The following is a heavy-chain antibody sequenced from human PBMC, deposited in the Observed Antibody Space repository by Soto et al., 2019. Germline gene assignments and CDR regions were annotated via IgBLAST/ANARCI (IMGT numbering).Heavy chain of an antibody. CDR2: ISYDGSNK. CDR3: AKDLEIVATNRFDY. CDR1: GFTFSSYG. V-gene: IGHV3-30*18. J-gene: IGHJ4*02. Sequence: PEGSLRLSSEASGFTFSSYGMHWVRQAPGQGLEWVAVISYDGSNKYYADSVKGRFTISRDNSKNTLYLQMNSLRAEDTAVYYCAKDLEIVATNRFDYWGQGT. D-gene: IGHD5-12*01.